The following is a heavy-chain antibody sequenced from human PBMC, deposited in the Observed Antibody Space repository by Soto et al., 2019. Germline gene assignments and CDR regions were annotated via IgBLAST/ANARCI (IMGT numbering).Heavy chain of an antibody. CDR3: ARVTPVRGPYYYYTXV. V-gene: IGHV1-18*01. J-gene: IGHJ6*03. CDR1: GYTFTSYG. CDR2: ISAYKGNT. Sequence: ASVKVSCKASGYTFTSYGISWVRQAPGQGLEWMGWISAYKGNTNYAQKLQGRVTMTTDTSTSTAYMELRSLRSDDTAVYYCARVTPVRGPYYYYTXVWCKATTFTVSS. D-gene: IGHD3-10*01.